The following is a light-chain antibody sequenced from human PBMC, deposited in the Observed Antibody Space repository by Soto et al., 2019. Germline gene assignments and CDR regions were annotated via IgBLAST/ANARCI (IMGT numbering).Light chain of an antibody. V-gene: IGLV2-23*02. J-gene: IGLJ1*01. Sequence: QSVLTQPASVSGSPGQSITISCTGTSSDVGSYNLVSWYQHHPGKAPKLMIYEVSERPSGVSNRFSGSKSGNTASLTISGLQAEDEADYYCCPYAGRTTPYVFGTGTRSPS. CDR1: SSDVGSYNL. CDR3: CPYAGRTTPYV. CDR2: EVS.